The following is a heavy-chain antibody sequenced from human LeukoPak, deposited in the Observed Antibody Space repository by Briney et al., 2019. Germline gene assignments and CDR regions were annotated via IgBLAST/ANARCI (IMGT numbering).Heavy chain of an antibody. CDR2: IKQDGSEK. CDR1: GFTFSSYW. V-gene: IGHV3-7*01. D-gene: IGHD2-2*01. J-gene: IGHJ4*02. Sequence: GSLRLSCAASGFTFSSYWMSWVRQAPGKGLEWVANIKQDGSEKYYVDSVKGRFTISRDNAKNSLYLQMNSLRAEDTAVYYCASGFGFDCSSTSCSYFDYWGQGTLVTVSS. CDR3: ASGFGFDCSSTSCSYFDY.